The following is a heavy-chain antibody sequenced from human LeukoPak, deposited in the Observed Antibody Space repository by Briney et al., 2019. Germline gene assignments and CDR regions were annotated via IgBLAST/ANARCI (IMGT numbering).Heavy chain of an antibody. CDR1: GFTFSGSA. J-gene: IGHJ5*02. D-gene: IGHD3-10*01. CDR3: TSPSGRGVQNWFDP. Sequence: WGSLRLSCAASGFTFSGSAMHWVRQASGKGLEWVGRIRSKANSYATAYAASVKGRFTISRDDSKNTAYLQMNSLKTEDTAVYYCTSPSGRGVQNWFDPWGQGTLVTVSS. CDR2: IRSKANSYAT. V-gene: IGHV3-73*01.